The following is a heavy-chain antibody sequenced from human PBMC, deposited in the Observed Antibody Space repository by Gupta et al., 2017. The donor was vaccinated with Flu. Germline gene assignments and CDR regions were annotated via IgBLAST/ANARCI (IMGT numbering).Heavy chain of an antibody. V-gene: IGHV1-2*02. CDR2: INPNSGGT. CDR1: GYTFTGYY. D-gene: IGHD1-26*01. CDR3: ATAGGVGATDWFDP. J-gene: IGHJ5*02. Sequence: QVQLVQSGAEVKKPGASVKVSCKASGYTFTGYYMHWVRQPPGQGLEWMGWINPNSGGTNYAQKVQGRVTMTRDTSISTAYMELSRLRSDDTAVYYCATAGGVGATDWFDPWGQGTLVTVSS.